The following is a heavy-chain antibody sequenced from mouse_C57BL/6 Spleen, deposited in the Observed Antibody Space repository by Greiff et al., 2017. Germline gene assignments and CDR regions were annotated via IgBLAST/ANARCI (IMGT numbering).Heavy chain of an antibody. D-gene: IGHD1-1*01. CDR1: GYTFTSYW. Sequence: QVQLQQPGAELVRPGSSVKLSCKASGYTFTSYWMHWVKQRPIQGLEWIGNIDPSDSETHYNQKFKDKATLTVDKSSRTAYMQLSSLTSEDSAVYYCARAAYYYGSSYVDYYAMDYWGQGTSGTVSS. J-gene: IGHJ4*01. CDR3: ARAAYYYGSSYVDYYAMDY. V-gene: IGHV1-52*01. CDR2: IDPSDSET.